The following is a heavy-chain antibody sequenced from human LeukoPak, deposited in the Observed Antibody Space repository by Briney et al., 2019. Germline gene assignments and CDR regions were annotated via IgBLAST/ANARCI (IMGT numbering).Heavy chain of an antibody. Sequence: PGGSLRLSCAASGFTFSDYYMSWIRQAPGKGLEWVSYISTSGSIIFYADSVKGRFAISRDNAKNSLYLQMNSLRAEDTAVYYCAKEVLNYEIPYWYFDLWGRGTLVTVSS. CDR2: ISTSGSII. D-gene: IGHD3-9*01. CDR3: AKEVLNYEIPYWYFDL. V-gene: IGHV3-11*01. J-gene: IGHJ2*01. CDR1: GFTFSDYY.